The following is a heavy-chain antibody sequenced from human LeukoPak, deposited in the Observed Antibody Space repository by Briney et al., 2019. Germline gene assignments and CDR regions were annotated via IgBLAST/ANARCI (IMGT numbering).Heavy chain of an antibody. V-gene: IGHV3-15*01. CDR2: IKSKTDGGTT. D-gene: IGHD6-19*01. Sequence: GGSLRLSCAASGFTFSNAWMSWVRQAPGKGLEWVGRIKSKTDGGTTDYAAPVKGRFTISRDDSKNTLYLQMNSLKTEDTAVYYCTTDGRQWLVYYFDYWGQGTLVTVSS. CDR1: GFTFSNAW. J-gene: IGHJ4*02. CDR3: TTDGRQWLVYYFDY.